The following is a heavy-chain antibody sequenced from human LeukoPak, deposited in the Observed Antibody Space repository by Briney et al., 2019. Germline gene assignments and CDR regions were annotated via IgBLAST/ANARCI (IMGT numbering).Heavy chain of an antibody. J-gene: IGHJ4*02. Sequence: GGSLRLSCAASGFTFSSYSMNWVRQAPGKGLEWVSYISSSSSTIYYADSVKGRSTISRDHAKNSLYLQMDSLRAEDTAVYYCARDRYDSSGYYFPYFDYWGQETLVTVS. CDR2: ISSSSSTI. V-gene: IGHV3-48*01. CDR1: GFTFSSYS. D-gene: IGHD3-22*01. CDR3: ARDRYDSSGYYFPYFDY.